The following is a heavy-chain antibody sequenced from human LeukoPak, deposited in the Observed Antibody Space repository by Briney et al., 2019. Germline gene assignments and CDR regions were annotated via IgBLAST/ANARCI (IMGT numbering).Heavy chain of an antibody. CDR1: GFTFSSYA. D-gene: IGHD3-3*01. CDR2: ISGSGGST. Sequence: GGSLRLSCAASGFTFSSYAMSWVRQAPGKGLEWVSAISGSGGSTYYADSVKGRFTISRDNSKNTLYLQMNSLRAEDTAVYYCAKDFYVTIFRVVTAEDYWGQGTLVTVSS. CDR3: AKDFYVTIFRVVTAEDY. V-gene: IGHV3-23*01. J-gene: IGHJ4*02.